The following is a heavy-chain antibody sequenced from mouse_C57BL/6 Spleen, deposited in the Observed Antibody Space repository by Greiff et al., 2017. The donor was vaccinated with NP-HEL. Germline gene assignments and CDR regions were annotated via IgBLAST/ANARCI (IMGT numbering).Heavy chain of an antibody. D-gene: IGHD1-1*01. CDR1: GYTFTSYG. J-gene: IGHJ4*01. CDR2: IYPRSGNT. CDR3: ARSYYGSSSYAMDY. Sequence: VMLVESGAELARPGASVKLSCKASGYTFTSYGISWVKQRTGQGLEWIGEIYPRSGNTYYNEKFKGKATLTADKSSSTAYMELRSLTSEDSAVYFCARSYYGSSSYAMDYWGQGTSVTVSS. V-gene: IGHV1-81*01.